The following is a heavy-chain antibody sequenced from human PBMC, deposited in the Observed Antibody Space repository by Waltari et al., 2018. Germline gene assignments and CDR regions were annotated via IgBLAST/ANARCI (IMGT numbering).Heavy chain of an antibody. Sequence: QVQLQQWGAGLLKPSETLSLTCAVYGGSFSGYYWSWIRQPPGKGLEWIGEINHSGSTNYNPSLKSRVTMSVDTSKNQFSLKLSSVTAADTAVYYCARGGQYRIHYYFDYWGQGTLVTVSS. CDR2: INHSGST. CDR1: GGSFSGYY. J-gene: IGHJ4*02. D-gene: IGHD5-18*01. V-gene: IGHV4-34*01. CDR3: ARGGQYRIHYYFDY.